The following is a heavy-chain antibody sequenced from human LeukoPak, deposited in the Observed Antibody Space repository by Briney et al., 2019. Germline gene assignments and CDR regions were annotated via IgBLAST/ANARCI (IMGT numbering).Heavy chain of an antibody. Sequence: AGSLRLSCAPSGFTFSASAMHWVRQASGKGPEWVGRIRSNANSYATASAASGKGRFTISRDDSKNTAYLQMNRLKTEDTAVYYCTRLDSSGWSDYWGQGTLVTVPS. V-gene: IGHV3-73*01. CDR3: TRLDSSGWSDY. D-gene: IGHD6-19*01. J-gene: IGHJ4*02. CDR2: IRSNANSYAT. CDR1: GFTFSASA.